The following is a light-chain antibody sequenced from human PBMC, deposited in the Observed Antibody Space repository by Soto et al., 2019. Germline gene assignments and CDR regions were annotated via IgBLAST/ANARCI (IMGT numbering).Light chain of an antibody. J-gene: IGLJ2*01. CDR3: GTWDSSLSAVV. CDR2: DVS. Sequence: SYELTQPPSVSVAPGQTARITCGGNNIGGKSVHWYQQKPGQAPVLVVNDVSDRPSGIPERFSGSKSGNTASLTISGLQTGDEADYYCGTWDSSLSAVVFGGGTKLTVL. CDR1: NIGGKS. V-gene: IGLV3-21*02.